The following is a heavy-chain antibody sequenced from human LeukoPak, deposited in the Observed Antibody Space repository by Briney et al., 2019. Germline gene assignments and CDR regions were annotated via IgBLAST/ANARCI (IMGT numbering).Heavy chain of an antibody. J-gene: IGHJ3*02. V-gene: IGHV4-34*01. CDR3: ARVVRITMIVVVTRDAFDI. CDR1: GGSFSGYY. Sequence: SETLSLTCAVYGGSFSGYYWSWIRQPPGKGLEWIGEINHSGRTNYNPSHKPRATISVDTSKNQFSLKRSSVTAADTAVYYCARVVRITMIVVVTRDAFDIWGQGTMVSVSS. CDR2: INHSGRT. D-gene: IGHD3-22*01.